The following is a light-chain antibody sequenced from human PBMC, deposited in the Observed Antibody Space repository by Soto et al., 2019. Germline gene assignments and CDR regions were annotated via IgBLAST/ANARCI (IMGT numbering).Light chain of an antibody. V-gene: IGKV3D-15*01. J-gene: IGKJ1*01. Sequence: EIVMTQSPATLSVSPGERATLSFSSSQSVSSNYLAWYQQKPGQAPRLLIYGASTRATGIPDRFSGSGSGTEFTLTISSLQSEDFAVYYCQQYNNWPPAFGQGTKVDIK. CDR1: QSVSSN. CDR3: QQYNNWPPA. CDR2: GAS.